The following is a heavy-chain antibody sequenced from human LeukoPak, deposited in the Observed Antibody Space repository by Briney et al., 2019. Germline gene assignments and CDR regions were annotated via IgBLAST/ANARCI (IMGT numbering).Heavy chain of an antibody. J-gene: IGHJ5*02. CDR3: ATDGAGFDT. Sequence: GGSLRLSCAASGFTFNDYYMSWIRQAPGKGLEWLSYINIGGTNTHYADSVKGRFTISRDNAKKPLYLEMNNLRAEDTAVYYCATDGAGFDTWGQGVLVTVSS. CDR1: GFTFNDYY. CDR2: INIGGTNT. V-gene: IGHV3-11*01.